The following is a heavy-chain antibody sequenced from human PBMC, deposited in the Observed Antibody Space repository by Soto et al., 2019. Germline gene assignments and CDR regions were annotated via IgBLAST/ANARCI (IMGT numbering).Heavy chain of an antibody. J-gene: IGHJ5*02. CDR2: ISSSGSTI. V-gene: IGHV3-11*01. CDR3: ACLGGDCYLNWFDP. D-gene: IGHD2-21*02. CDR1: GFTFSDYY. Sequence: QVQLVESGGGLVKPGGSLRLSCAASGFTFSDYYMSWLRQAPGKGLEWLSYISSSGSTIYYADSVKGRFTISRDNAKNSLYLQINSLRAEDTAVYYCACLGGDCYLNWFDPWGQGTLVTVSS.